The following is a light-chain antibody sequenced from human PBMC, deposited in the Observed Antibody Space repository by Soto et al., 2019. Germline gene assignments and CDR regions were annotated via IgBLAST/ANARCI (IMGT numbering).Light chain of an antibody. Sequence: QSALTQPASVSGSPGQSITISCTGTSSDVGGYNYVSWYQQHPGKAPKLMIYDVSNRPSGISNRFSGSKSGNTASLTISGLQAEDEAEYYCSSYTRSTTPYGVFGGGTKLTVL. V-gene: IGLV2-14*01. CDR3: SSYTRSTTPYGV. CDR2: DVS. J-gene: IGLJ3*02. CDR1: SSDVGGYNY.